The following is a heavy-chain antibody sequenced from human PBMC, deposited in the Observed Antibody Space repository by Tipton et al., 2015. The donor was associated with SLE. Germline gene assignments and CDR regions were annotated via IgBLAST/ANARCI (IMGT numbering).Heavy chain of an antibody. V-gene: IGHV4-59*01. CDR2: MFYIGNS. CDR3: AAYKRGSHAFHL. D-gene: IGHD3-16*01. CDR1: GGSITDFY. J-gene: IGHJ3*01. Sequence: TLSLTCSVSGGSITDFYWGWFRKPPGKGLQWFGFMFYIGNSEYNPSLKSRVAISIDTSRSQFSLNLTSVTAAATAVYYCAAYKRGSHAFHLWGHGTRVTVS.